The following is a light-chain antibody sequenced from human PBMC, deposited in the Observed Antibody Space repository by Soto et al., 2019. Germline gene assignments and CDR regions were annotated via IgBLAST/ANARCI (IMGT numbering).Light chain of an antibody. V-gene: IGLV1-40*01. CDR2: GNS. CDR1: RSNIGAGFD. Sequence: QSVLTQSPSVSGAPGQRVTISCTGSRSNIGAGFDVQWYQQLPGTAPKLLMYGNSNRPSGVPDRFSGSKSGTSASLAITGLQAEDEADYYCQSYDNSLSGYVFGTGTKVTVL. CDR3: QSYDNSLSGYV. J-gene: IGLJ1*01.